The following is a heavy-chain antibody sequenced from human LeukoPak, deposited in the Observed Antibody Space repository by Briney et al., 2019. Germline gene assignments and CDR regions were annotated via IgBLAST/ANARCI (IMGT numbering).Heavy chain of an antibody. CDR3: AGGVGAFDY. D-gene: IGHD1-26*01. J-gene: IGHJ4*02. CDR2: IYYSAST. Sequence: ASETLSLTCTVSGGSLSGYYWSWIRQPPGKGLEWIGYIYYSASTYYNPSLKSRVTVSVDTSKNQFSLRLSSVTAADTAVYYCAGGVGAFDYWGQGTLVTVSS. V-gene: IGHV4-59*08. CDR1: GGSLSGYY.